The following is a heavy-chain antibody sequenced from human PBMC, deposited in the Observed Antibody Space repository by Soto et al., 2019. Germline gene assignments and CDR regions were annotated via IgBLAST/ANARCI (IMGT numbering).Heavy chain of an antibody. D-gene: IGHD3-9*01. V-gene: IGHV3-33*01. CDR2: IWYDGNYK. Sequence: QGQLVESGGGVVQPGRSLRLSCAASGFTFNNYAMHWVRQAPGRGLEWVAVIWYDGNYKYYADSVKGRFTISRDNSKNTLYLQMNSLRAEDTAVYYCARGGDYDILTGYCYCHYGMDVW. CDR1: GFTFNNYA. CDR3: ARGGDYDILTGYCYCHYGMDV. J-gene: IGHJ6*01.